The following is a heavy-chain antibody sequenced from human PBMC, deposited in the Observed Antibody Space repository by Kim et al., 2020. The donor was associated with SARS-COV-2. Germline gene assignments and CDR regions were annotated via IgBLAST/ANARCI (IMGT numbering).Heavy chain of an antibody. V-gene: IGHV4-4*02. CDR1: GGSISSSNW. CDR3: ARGQIGAAAGIVITYYYYYSMDV. J-gene: IGHJ6*03. D-gene: IGHD6-13*01. Sequence: SETLSLTCAVSGGSISSSNWWSWVRQPPGKGLEWIGEIYHSGSTNYNPSLKSRVTISVDKSKNQFSLKLSSVTAADTAVYYCARGQIGAAAGIVITYYYYYSMDVWGKGTTVTVSS. CDR2: IYHSGST.